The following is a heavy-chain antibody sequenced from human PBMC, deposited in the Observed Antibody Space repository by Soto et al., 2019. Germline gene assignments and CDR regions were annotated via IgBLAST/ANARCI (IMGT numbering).Heavy chain of an antibody. J-gene: IGHJ5*02. D-gene: IGHD1-26*01. Sequence: SETLSLTCAVYGGSFSGYYWSWIRQPPGKGLEWIGEINHSGSTNYNPSLKSRVAISVDTSKNQFSLKLSSVTAAATAVYYCARLGAFPENNWFDPWGQGTLVTVSS. CDR2: INHSGST. V-gene: IGHV4-34*01. CDR1: GGSFSGYY. CDR3: ARLGAFPENNWFDP.